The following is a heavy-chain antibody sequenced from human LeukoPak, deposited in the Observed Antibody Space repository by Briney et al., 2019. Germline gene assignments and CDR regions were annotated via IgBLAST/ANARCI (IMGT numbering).Heavy chain of an antibody. CDR3: TRPDGDDFWSGYRGFNWFDP. J-gene: IGHJ5*02. CDR1: GFTFSGSA. Sequence: PGGSLRLSCEASGFTFSGSAMHWVRQASGKGLEWVGRIRSKANSYATAYAASVKGRFTISRDDSKNTAYLQMNSLKTEDTAVYYCTRPDGDDFWSGYRGFNWFDPWGQGTLVTVSS. V-gene: IGHV3-73*01. D-gene: IGHD3-3*01. CDR2: IRSKANSYAT.